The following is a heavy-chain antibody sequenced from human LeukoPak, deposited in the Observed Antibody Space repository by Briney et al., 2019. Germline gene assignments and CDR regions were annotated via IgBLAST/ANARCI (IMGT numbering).Heavy chain of an antibody. CDR3: ARVVTPRYCSTPSCYWKGWFDP. V-gene: IGHV1-8*01. Sequence: ASVKVSRKASGYTFTSYDINWVRQATGQGLEWMGWMNPNSGNTGYAQKFQGRVTITADESTGTAYMELSSLRSEDTAVYYCARVVTPRYCSTPSCYWKGWFDPWGQGTLVTVSS. CDR1: GYTFTSYD. J-gene: IGHJ5*02. CDR2: MNPNSGNT. D-gene: IGHD2-2*01.